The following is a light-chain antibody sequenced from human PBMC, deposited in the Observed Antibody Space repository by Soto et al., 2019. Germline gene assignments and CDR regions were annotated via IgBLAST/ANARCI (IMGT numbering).Light chain of an antibody. J-gene: IGKJ4*01. V-gene: IGKV1-39*01. CDR3: QQSHSTPLS. CDR1: QSIVTY. Sequence: DIQMTQSPSSRSASVGDRVTITCRASQSIVTYLNLYLQKPGKAPKLLIYTASNLQSGVPSRFSGSGSGTDFALTISSLQPEDSAVYYCQQSHSTPLSFGRGTKVEIK. CDR2: TAS.